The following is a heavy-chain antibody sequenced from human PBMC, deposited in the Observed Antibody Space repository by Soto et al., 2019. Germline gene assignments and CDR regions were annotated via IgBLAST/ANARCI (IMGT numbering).Heavy chain of an antibody. Sequence: GASVKVSCKASGYTFTSYGISWVRQAPGQGLEWMGWISAYNGNTNYAQKLQGRVTMTTDTPTSTAYMELRSLRSDDTAVYYCAREGGCSGGSCYAPNFEYWGQGTLVTVSS. V-gene: IGHV1-18*01. CDR1: GYTFTSYG. CDR2: ISAYNGNT. J-gene: IGHJ4*02. D-gene: IGHD2-15*01. CDR3: AREGGCSGGSCYAPNFEY.